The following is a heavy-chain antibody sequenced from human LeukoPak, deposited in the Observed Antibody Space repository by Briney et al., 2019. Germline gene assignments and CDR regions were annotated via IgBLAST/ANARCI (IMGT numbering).Heavy chain of an antibody. CDR1: GFTFDDYG. V-gene: IGHV3-9*01. CDR3: VKDSYSRRTGWFDP. D-gene: IGHD2-15*01. Sequence: GRSLRLSCAASGFTFDDYGVHWVRQAPGKGLEWVSGINWSSGSIGYADSVKGRFTISRDNAKNSLYLHMSSLRAEDTALYYCVKDSYSRRTGWFDPWGQGTLVTVSS. CDR2: INWSSGSI. J-gene: IGHJ5*02.